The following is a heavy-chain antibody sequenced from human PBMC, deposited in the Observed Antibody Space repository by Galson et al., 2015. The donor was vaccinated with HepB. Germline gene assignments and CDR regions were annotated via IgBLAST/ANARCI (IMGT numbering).Heavy chain of an antibody. D-gene: IGHD6-13*01. CDR1: GYTFTSYA. CDR3: ARARAAAGVYWFDP. CDR2: INAGNGNT. V-gene: IGHV1-3*01. J-gene: IGHJ5*02. Sequence: SVKVSCKASGYTFTSYAMHWVRQAPGQRLKWMGWINAGNGNTKYSQKFQGRVTITRDTSASTAYMELSSLRSEDTAVYYCARARAAAGVYWFDPWGQGTLVTVSS.